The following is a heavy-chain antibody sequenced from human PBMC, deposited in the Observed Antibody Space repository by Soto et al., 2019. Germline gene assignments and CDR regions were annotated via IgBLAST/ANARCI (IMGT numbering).Heavy chain of an antibody. CDR2: MSYDGSNE. J-gene: IGHJ4*02. CDR1: GFTFSHYA. V-gene: IGHV3-30*18. Sequence: QVQLVESGGGVVQPGRSLRLSCAASGFTFSHYAMHWVRQAPGKGLEWVALMSYDGSNEYYADSVKGRFTISRDNSKNTLYLQMNRLSGEDTAVYYCAKDGSHNFDYWGQGTLVTVSS. D-gene: IGHD1-26*01. CDR3: AKDGSHNFDY.